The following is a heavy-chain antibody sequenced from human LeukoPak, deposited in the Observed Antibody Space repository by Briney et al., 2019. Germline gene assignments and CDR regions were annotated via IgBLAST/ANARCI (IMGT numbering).Heavy chain of an antibody. Sequence: GGSLRLSCAGSGFSFSSYAMHWVRRAPGKGLEWISAISATGGSTHYADSVKGRFTISRDNSKDTLFLQMDSLRVEDTAVYYCATFCSGGDCYSFAPWGQGTLVTVSS. V-gene: IGHV3-23*01. CDR1: GFSFSSYA. J-gene: IGHJ5*02. CDR3: ATFCSGGDCYSFAP. CDR2: ISATGGST. D-gene: IGHD2-15*01.